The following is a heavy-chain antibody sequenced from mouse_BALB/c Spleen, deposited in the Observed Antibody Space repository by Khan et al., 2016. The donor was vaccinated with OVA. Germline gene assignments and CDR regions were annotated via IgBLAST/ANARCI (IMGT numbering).Heavy chain of an antibody. V-gene: IGHV1-7*01. CDR1: GYTFTTYW. Sequence: VQLVESGAELAKPGASVKMSCKASGYTFTTYWMHWVKQRPGQGLEWIGYINPTSGYTDYNDKFKDRATLSVDKSSSTAYMQLNSLTSEDSAVYYCTRDRIDYWGQGTTLTASS. J-gene: IGHJ2*01. CDR3: TRDRIDY. CDR2: INPTSGYT.